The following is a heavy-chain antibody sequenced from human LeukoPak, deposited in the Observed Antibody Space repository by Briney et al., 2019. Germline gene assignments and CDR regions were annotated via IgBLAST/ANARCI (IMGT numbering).Heavy chain of an antibody. CDR2: ISGSGGST. V-gene: IGHV3-23*01. CDR3: TYFGYSXGPFDY. Sequence: GGSLRLSCAASGFTFSSYAMSWVRQAPGKGLEWVSAISGSGGSTYYADSVKGRFTISRDNSKNTLYLQMNSLRAEDTAVYYCTYFGYSXGPFDYWGQXTLVXVSS. J-gene: IGHJ4*02. D-gene: IGHD5-18*01. CDR1: GFTFSSYA.